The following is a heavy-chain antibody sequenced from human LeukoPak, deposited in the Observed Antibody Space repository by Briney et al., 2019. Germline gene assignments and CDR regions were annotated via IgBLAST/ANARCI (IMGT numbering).Heavy chain of an antibody. CDR2: IYYSGST. CDR1: GGSISSSSYY. CDR3: ARRSGDFWSGYANWFDP. J-gene: IGHJ5*02. Sequence: SETLSLTCTVSGGSISSSSYYWGWIRQPPGKGLEWIGSIYYSGSTYYNPSLKSRVTISVDTSKNQFSLKLSSVTAADTAVCYCARRSGDFWSGYANWFDPWGQGTLVTVSS. V-gene: IGHV4-39*01. D-gene: IGHD3-3*01.